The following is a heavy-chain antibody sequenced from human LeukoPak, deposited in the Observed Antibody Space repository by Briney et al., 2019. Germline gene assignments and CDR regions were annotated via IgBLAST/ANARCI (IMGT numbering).Heavy chain of an antibody. V-gene: IGHV4-4*07. Sequence: SETLSLTCNVSGGSISNYYWSWIRQPAGKGLEWIGRIYTSGSTNYNPSLKSRVTISVDTSKNQFSLKLSSVTAADTAVYYCARDHSYYGSGINWFDPWGQGTLVTVSS. CDR1: GGSISNYY. CDR2: IYTSGST. CDR3: ARDHSYYGSGINWFDP. D-gene: IGHD3-10*01. J-gene: IGHJ5*02.